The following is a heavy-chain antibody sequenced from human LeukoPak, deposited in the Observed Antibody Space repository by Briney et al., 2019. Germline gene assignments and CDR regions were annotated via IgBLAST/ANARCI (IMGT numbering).Heavy chain of an antibody. CDR2: ISGSGGST. Sequence: GGSLRLSCAASGFTFSSHGMNWVRQAPGKGLEWVSAISGSGGSTYYADSVKGRFTISRDNSKNTLYLQMNSLRAEDTAVYYCAKVILRRGSYPFGYFDYWGQGTLVTVSS. V-gene: IGHV3-23*01. CDR3: AKVILRRGSYPFGYFDY. D-gene: IGHD3-16*02. J-gene: IGHJ4*02. CDR1: GFTFSSHG.